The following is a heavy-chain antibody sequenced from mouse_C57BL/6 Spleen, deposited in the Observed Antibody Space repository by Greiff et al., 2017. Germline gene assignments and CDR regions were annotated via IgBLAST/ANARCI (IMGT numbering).Heavy chain of an antibody. V-gene: IGHV10-1*01. CDR2: IRSKSNNYAT. CDR3: VRQAVVAPYYFDY. D-gene: IGHD1-1*01. CDR1: GFSFNTYA. Sequence: EVQLVESGGGLVQPKGSLKLSCAASGFSFNTYAMNWVRQAPGKGLEWVARIRSKSNNYATYYADSVKDRFTISRDDSESMLYLQMNNLKTEDTAMYYCVRQAVVAPYYFDYWGQGTTLTVSS. J-gene: IGHJ2*01.